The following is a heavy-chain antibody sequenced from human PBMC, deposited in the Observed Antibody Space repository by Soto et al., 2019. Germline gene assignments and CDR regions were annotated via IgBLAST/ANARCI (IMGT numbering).Heavy chain of an antibody. Sequence: QVQLQQWGAGLLKPSETLSLTCAVYGGAFSGYYWTWIRQPPGTGLEWIGEINHSGSTIYNPSLKSRVTISVDAANNQSSLQLPSVTAADTAVYYCARDKITGLFDYWGPGTLVTVSS. CDR3: ARDKITGLFDY. J-gene: IGHJ4*02. D-gene: IGHD2-8*02. V-gene: IGHV4-34*01. CDR1: GGAFSGYY. CDR2: INHSGST.